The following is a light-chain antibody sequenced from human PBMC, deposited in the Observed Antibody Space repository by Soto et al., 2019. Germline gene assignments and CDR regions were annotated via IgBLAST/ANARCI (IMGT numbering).Light chain of an antibody. V-gene: IGLV2-8*01. Sequence: QSVLTQPPSASGSPGQSVTISCTGTSSDVGNYNYVSWYQQYPGKAPKLMIYEVNKRPSGVPDRFSGSKSGNTASLTVSGLQAEEEADYYCSSYAGGKTVVFGRGTQLTVL. CDR2: EVN. CDR1: SSDVGNYNY. CDR3: SSYAGGKTVV. J-gene: IGLJ2*01.